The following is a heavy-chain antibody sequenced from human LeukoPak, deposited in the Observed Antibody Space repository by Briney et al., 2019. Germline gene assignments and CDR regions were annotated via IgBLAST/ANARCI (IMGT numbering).Heavy chain of an antibody. CDR3: ARRGYSSGWYSHDGFDI. D-gene: IGHD6-19*01. CDR2: IYYSGST. Sequence: SETLSLTCTVSGGSISSYYWSWIRQPPGKGLEWIGYIYYSGSTNYNPSLKNRVTIFVDTSKNQFSLKLRSVTAAETAVYYCARRGYSSGWYSHDGFDIWGQGTMVTVSS. J-gene: IGHJ3*02. CDR1: GGSISSYY. V-gene: IGHV4-59*01.